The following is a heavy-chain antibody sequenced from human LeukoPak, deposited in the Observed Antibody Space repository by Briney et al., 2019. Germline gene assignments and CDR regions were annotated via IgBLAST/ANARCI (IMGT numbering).Heavy chain of an antibody. D-gene: IGHD3-22*01. V-gene: IGHV4-34*01. Sequence: SETLSLTCTVSGGSISSYYWSWIRQPPGKGLEWIGEINHSGSTNYNPSLKSRVTISVDTSKNQFSLKLSSVTAADTAVYYCARDDSSGYYPPLVYWGQGTLVTVSS. CDR3: ARDDSSGYYPPLVY. CDR1: GGSISSYY. J-gene: IGHJ4*02. CDR2: INHSGST.